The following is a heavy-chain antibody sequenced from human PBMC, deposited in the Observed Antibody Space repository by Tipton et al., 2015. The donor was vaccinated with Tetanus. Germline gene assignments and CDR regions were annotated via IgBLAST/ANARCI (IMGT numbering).Heavy chain of an antibody. V-gene: IGHV3-30*18. Sequence: SLRLSCAASGFTFSSYGMHWVRQAPGKGLEWVAVISYDGSNKYYADSVKGRFTISRDNSKNTLYLQMNSLRAEDTAVYYCAKDLDGPQVSYYGMDVWGQGTTVTVSS. CDR2: ISYDGSNK. CDR3: AKDLDGPQVSYYGMDV. CDR1: GFTFSSYG. J-gene: IGHJ6*02.